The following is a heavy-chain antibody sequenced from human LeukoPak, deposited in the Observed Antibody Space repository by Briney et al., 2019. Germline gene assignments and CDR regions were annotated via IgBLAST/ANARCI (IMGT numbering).Heavy chain of an antibody. V-gene: IGHV3-53*01. CDR1: GFTVSSNY. D-gene: IGHD3-10*01. CDR3: ASGSGSYRTPYYYMDV. CDR2: IYSGGST. Sequence: PGGSLRLSCVASGFTVSSNYMSWVRQAPGKGLEWVSVIYSGGSTYYADSVKGRFTISRDNSKNTLYLQMNSLRAEDTAVYYCASGSGSYRTPYYYMDVWGTGTTVTAPS. J-gene: IGHJ6*03.